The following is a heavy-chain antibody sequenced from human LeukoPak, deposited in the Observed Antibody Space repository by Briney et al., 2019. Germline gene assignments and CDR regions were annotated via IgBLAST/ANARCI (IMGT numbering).Heavy chain of an antibody. J-gene: IGHJ4*02. CDR2: INHSGST. Sequence: SETLSLTCAVYGGSFSGYYWSWIRQPPGKGLEWIGEINHSGSTNYNPSLKSRVTISVDTSKNQFSLKLSSVTAADTAVYYCARGEDSSGYYCLDYWGQGTLVTVSS. CDR1: GGSFSGYY. V-gene: IGHV4-34*01. D-gene: IGHD3-22*01. CDR3: ARGEDSSGYYCLDY.